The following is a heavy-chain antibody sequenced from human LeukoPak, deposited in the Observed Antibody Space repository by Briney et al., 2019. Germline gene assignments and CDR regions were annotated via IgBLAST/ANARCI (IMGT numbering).Heavy chain of an antibody. CDR1: GFTFSSNA. Sequence: PGGSLRLSCAASGFTFSSNALSWFRQAPGKGLEWVSAISGSGGSTYYADSVKGRFTISRDNSKNTLYLQMNSLRAEDTAVYYCAKDLGYSSGWEFDYWGQGTLVTVSS. D-gene: IGHD6-19*01. CDR3: AKDLGYSSGWEFDY. J-gene: IGHJ4*02. CDR2: ISGSGGST. V-gene: IGHV3-23*01.